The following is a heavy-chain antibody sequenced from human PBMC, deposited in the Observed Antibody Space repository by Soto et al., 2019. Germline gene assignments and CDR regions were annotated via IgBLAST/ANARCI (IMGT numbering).Heavy chain of an antibody. CDR1: GFTFSNAW. Sequence: EVQLVESGGDLVKPGGSLRLSCAASGFTFSNAWMSWVRQTPGKGLEWVGRIKSKTNDAATDYATPVKGRFTISRDDSKNTLFLQMNSLKTEDTAVYYCTPGGLSRWGQGTLVTVSS. V-gene: IGHV3-15*01. CDR3: TPGGLSR. J-gene: IGHJ4*02. CDR2: IKSKTNDAAT.